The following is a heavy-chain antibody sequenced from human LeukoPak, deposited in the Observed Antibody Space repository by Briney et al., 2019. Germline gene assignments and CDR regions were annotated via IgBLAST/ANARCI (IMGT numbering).Heavy chain of an antibody. V-gene: IGHV3-9*03. CDR3: AKSRSEWLLSPFDY. Sequence: GRSLRLSCAASGFTFDDYGMHWVRQAPGKGLEWVSGMSWNSGSIGYADSVKGRFTISRDNAKNSLYLQMNSLRAEDMALYYCAKSRSEWLLSPFDYWGQGTLVTVSS. J-gene: IGHJ4*02. CDR2: MSWNSGSI. D-gene: IGHD3-3*01. CDR1: GFTFDDYG.